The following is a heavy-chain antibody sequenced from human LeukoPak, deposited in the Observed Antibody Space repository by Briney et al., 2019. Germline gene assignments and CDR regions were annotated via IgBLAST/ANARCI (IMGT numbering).Heavy chain of an antibody. D-gene: IGHD2-2*01. V-gene: IGHV4-34*01. J-gene: IGHJ4*02. Sequence: SETLSLTCAVYGGSFSGYYWSWIRQPPGKGLEWIGEINHSGSTNYNPSLKSRVTISVDTSKNQFSLKLSSVTAADTAVYYCARGCSSTSCYPLDYWGQGTLVTVSS. CDR2: INHSGST. CDR1: GGSFSGYY. CDR3: ARGCSSTSCYPLDY.